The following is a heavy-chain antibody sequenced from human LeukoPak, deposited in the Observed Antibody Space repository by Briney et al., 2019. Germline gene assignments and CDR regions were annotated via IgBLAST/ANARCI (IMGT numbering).Heavy chain of an antibody. J-gene: IGHJ4*02. Sequence: GGSLRLSCAASGFTFSSYSMNWVRQAPGKGLQWVSSISRSSSYIYYADSVKGRLTISRDNARNSLYLQMNSLRAEDTAVYYCARAPPGRDLLGGFDFWGQGIRVTVSS. CDR3: ARAPPGRDLLGGFDF. CDR1: GFTFSSYS. CDR2: ISRSSSYI. D-gene: IGHD2-15*01. V-gene: IGHV3-21*01.